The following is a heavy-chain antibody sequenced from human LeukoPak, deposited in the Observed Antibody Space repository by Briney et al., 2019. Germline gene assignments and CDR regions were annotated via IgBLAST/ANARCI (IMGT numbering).Heavy chain of an antibody. Sequence: GRSLRPSCAATGFTFKDYGMHWVGQPPGKGLEWFSSINWNGGGTDYADYVTGRFTIYRDNAKNSLYLQLSSLRPEDTALYYCAKHMRATNTYSFFGLDVWGQGTTVTVSS. J-gene: IGHJ6*02. CDR2: INWNGGGT. CDR1: GFTFKDYG. D-gene: IGHD1-26*01. CDR3: AKHMRATNTYSFFGLDV. V-gene: IGHV3-9*01.